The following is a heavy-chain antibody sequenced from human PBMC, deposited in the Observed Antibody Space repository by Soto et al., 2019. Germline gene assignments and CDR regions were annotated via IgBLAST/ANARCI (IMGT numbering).Heavy chain of an antibody. CDR2: IWYDGSNK. CDR3: XXXVGGXXVXXXXIXY. V-gene: IGHV3-33*01. CDR1: GFTFSSYG. J-gene: IGHJ4*02. D-gene: IGHD3-16*01. Sequence: QVQLVESGGGVVQPGRSLRLSCAASGFTFSSYGMHWVRXAPGKGLEWVAVIWYDGSNKYYADSVKGRFTISKDNSKNTLYLQMNSLRAEDTAVYXCXXXVGGXXVXXXXIXYXGXXTLVTVSS.